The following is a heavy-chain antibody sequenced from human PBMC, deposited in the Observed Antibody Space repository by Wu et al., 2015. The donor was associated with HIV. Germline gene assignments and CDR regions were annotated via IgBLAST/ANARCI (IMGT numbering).Heavy chain of an antibody. Sequence: QAQLVQFGADMKKPGSSVKVTCKASGDGFTSYAVSWVRQAPGQGLEWMGGIIPLFDTSHSAQNFRDRVTITADESTSTAYMELNSLTFEDTAVYYCARVAGSSWYREFDMWGQGTMVTVSS. CDR3: ARVAGSSWYREFDM. D-gene: IGHD6-13*01. V-gene: IGHV1-69*12. CDR2: IIPLFDTS. CDR1: GDGFTSYA. J-gene: IGHJ3*02.